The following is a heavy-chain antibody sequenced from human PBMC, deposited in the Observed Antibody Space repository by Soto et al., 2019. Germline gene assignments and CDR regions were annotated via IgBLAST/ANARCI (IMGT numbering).Heavy chain of an antibody. CDR2: IYPTGST. CDR3: ATGRSEVVPGAMDT. J-gene: IGHJ5*02. Sequence: SETLSLTCTVSGDSFSNYYCNWVRKSAGKGLEWIGRIYPTGSTTYNPSLKSRLTMSVDTSKNQFSLRLTSMTAADTAVYYCATGRSEVVPGAMDTWGQGTLVTVS. D-gene: IGHD2-2*01. V-gene: IGHV4-4*07. CDR1: GDSFSNYY.